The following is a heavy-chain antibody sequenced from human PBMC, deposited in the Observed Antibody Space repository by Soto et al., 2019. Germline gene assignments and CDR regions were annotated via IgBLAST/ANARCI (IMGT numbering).Heavy chain of an antibody. Sequence: ASVKVACKASGYTFTDYSIHWVRQAPGQGLEWMGLINPSGVSTHYAQQFQGRVTVTKDTSTSTVYMEMSSLRSEDTAFYYCARTLKSAGSDYWGQGTLVTVSS. CDR3: ARTLKSAGSDY. D-gene: IGHD6-13*01. CDR2: INPSGVST. J-gene: IGHJ4*02. V-gene: IGHV1-46*01. CDR1: GYTFTDYS.